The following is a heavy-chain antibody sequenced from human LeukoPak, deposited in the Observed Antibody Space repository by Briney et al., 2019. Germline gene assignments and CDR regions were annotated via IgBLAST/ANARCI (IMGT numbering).Heavy chain of an antibody. D-gene: IGHD3-10*01. Sequence: SETLSLTCTVSGGSISSYYWSWIRQPPGKGLEWIGYIYYSGSTNYNPSLKSRVTISVDTSKNQFSLKLSSVTAADTAAYYCARVVYYGSGSSISYYFDYWGQGTLVTVSS. CDR2: IYYSGST. V-gene: IGHV4-59*01. CDR1: GGSISSYY. CDR3: ARVVYYGSGSSISYYFDY. J-gene: IGHJ4*02.